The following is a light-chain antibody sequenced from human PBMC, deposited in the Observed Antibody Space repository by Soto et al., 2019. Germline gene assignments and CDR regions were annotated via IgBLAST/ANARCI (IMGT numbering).Light chain of an antibody. CDR3: QTWGTGIHVV. CDR1: SGHSSYA. Sequence: QLVLTQSPSASASLGASVKLTCTLSSGHSSYAIAWHQQQPEKGPRYLMKLDSDGSHTKGDAIPDRFSGSSSAAERYLTISSLQSEDEADYYYQTWGTGIHVVFGGGTKLTVL. V-gene: IGLV4-69*01. CDR2: LDSDGSH. J-gene: IGLJ2*01.